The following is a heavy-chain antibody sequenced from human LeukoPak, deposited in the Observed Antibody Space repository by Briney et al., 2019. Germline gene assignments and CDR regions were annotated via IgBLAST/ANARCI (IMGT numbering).Heavy chain of an antibody. CDR2: INHSGST. V-gene: IGHV4-34*01. D-gene: IGHD1-26*01. J-gene: IGHJ5*02. CDR1: GGSISNYY. CDR3: ARSRYILVGATRVSPNWFDP. Sequence: SETLSLTCTVSGGSISNYYWNWIRQPPGKGLEWIGEINHSGSTNYNPSLNSRVTISVDTSKNQFSLKLSSVTAADTAVYYCARSRYILVGATRVSPNWFDPWGQGTLVTVSS.